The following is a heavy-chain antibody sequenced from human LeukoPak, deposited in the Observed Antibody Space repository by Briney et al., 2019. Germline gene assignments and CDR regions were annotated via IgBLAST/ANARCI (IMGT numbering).Heavy chain of an antibody. Sequence: NPGGSLRLSCAASGFTFSDYYMSWIRQAPGKGLEWVSYISSSGNTIYYADSVMGRFTISRDNAKNSMYLQMTNLRAEDTAVYYCARDLGGTYSSYFDYWGQGTLVAVSS. J-gene: IGHJ4*02. CDR1: GFTFSDYY. CDR3: ARDLGGTYSSYFDY. CDR2: ISSSGNTI. V-gene: IGHV3-11*01. D-gene: IGHD1-26*01.